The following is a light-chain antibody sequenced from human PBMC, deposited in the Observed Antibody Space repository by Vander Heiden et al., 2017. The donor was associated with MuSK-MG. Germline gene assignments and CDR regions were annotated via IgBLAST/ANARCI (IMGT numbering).Light chain of an antibody. CDR3: QSYDSSLSGWV. J-gene: IGLJ3*02. V-gene: IGLV1-40*01. CDR2: GKR. CDR1: SSNIGTGYD. Sequence: QSVLTQPPSVSGAPGPRVTISCTGSSSNIGTGYDVHWYQQRPGTAPKLLIYGKRNRPSGVPGRFSGSKSGTAASLAITGLQAEDEADYYCQSYDSSLSGWVFGGGTKLTVL.